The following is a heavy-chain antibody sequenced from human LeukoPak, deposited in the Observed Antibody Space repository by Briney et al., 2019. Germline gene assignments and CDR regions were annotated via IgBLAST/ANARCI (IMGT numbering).Heavy chain of an antibody. CDR1: GFTFSSNW. D-gene: IGHD4-11*01. V-gene: IGHV3-74*01. Sequence: PGGSLRLSCAASGFTFSSNWMHWVRQAPGKGLVWVSRINSDGSTIGYADSVKGRFTISRDNAKNTLLLQMNSLRAEDTAVYYCTRGTTSTFDPWGQGTLVTVSS. J-gene: IGHJ5*02. CDR3: TRGTTSTFDP. CDR2: INSDGSTI.